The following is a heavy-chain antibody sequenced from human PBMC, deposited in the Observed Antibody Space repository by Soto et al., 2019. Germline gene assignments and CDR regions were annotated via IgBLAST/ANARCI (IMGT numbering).Heavy chain of an antibody. V-gene: IGHV1-46*03. Sequence: ASVKVSCKASGYTFTSYYMHWVRQAPGQGLEWMGIINPSGGSTSYAQKFQGRVTMTRDTSTSTVYMELSSLRSEDTAVYYCARDKRLAYCGGDCSSLDAFDIWGQGTMVTVSS. J-gene: IGHJ3*02. CDR2: INPSGGST. CDR3: ARDKRLAYCGGDCSSLDAFDI. D-gene: IGHD2-21*02. CDR1: GYTFTSYY.